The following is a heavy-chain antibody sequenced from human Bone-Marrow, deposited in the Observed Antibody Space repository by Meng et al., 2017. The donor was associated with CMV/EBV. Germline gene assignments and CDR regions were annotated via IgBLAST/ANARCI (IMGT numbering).Heavy chain of an antibody. CDR3: ARVGYSGSYHDAFDI. V-gene: IGHV4-31*03. J-gene: IGHJ3*02. Sequence: LRLSCTVSGGSISSGGYYWSWIRQHPGKGLEWIGYIYYSGSTYYNPSLKSRVTISVDTSKNQFSLKLSSVTAADTAVYYCARVGYSGSYHDAFDIWRQGTMVTVSS. D-gene: IGHD1-26*01. CDR2: IYYSGST. CDR1: GGSISSGGYY.